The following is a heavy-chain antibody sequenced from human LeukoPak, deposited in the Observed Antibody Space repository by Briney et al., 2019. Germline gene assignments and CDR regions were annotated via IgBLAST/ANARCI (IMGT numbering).Heavy chain of an antibody. CDR3: ARLGSWLLPRGYFDY. Sequence: ASVKVSCKASGHTFTGYYMHWVRQAPGQGLEWMGRINPNSGGTNYAQKFQGRVTMTRDTSISTAYMELSRLRSDDTAVYYCARLGSWLLPRGYFDYWGQGTLVTVSS. CDR1: GHTFTGYY. CDR2: INPNSGGT. V-gene: IGHV1-2*06. J-gene: IGHJ4*02. D-gene: IGHD3-22*01.